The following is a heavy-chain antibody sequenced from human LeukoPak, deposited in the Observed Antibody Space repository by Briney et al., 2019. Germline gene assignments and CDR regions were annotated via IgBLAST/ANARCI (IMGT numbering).Heavy chain of an antibody. CDR1: GYSFTSYW. CDR3: ARLATLVLKERYFDP. CDR2: IYPDDSDT. Sequence: GESLKISCKGSGYSFTSYWIGWVRQMPGKGLEWMGIIYPDDSDTRYSPSFQGQVTISANKSISTAYLQWSSLKASDTAMYYCARLATLVLKERYFDPWGQGTLVTVSS. J-gene: IGHJ5*02. D-gene: IGHD4/OR15-4a*01. V-gene: IGHV5-51*01.